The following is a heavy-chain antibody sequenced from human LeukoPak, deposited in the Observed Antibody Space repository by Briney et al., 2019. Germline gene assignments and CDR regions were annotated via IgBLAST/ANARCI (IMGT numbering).Heavy chain of an antibody. J-gene: IGHJ4*02. V-gene: IGHV4-34*01. CDR3: ARHRAVAGQFDY. CDR1: GGSFSGYY. D-gene: IGHD6-19*01. Sequence: SETLSLTCAVYGGSFSGYYWSWIRQPPGKGLEWIGEINHSGSTNYNPSLKSRVTISVDTSKNQFSLKLSSVTAADTAVYYCARHRAVAGQFDYWGQGTLVTVSS. CDR2: INHSGST.